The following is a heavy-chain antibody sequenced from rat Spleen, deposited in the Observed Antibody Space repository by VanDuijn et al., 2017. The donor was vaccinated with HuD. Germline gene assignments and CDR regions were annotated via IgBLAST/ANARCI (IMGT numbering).Heavy chain of an antibody. CDR1: GFTFKNFW. Sequence: EVQLVESGGGLMQPGKSLKVSCVASGFTFKNFWMAWIRQAPGKKLEWIAAITNDGGNTYYSDSVKGRFTISRDNAKSTLYLQMNSLRSEDTAAYYCARTTYDYFDYWGQGVMVTVSS. J-gene: IGHJ2*01. D-gene: IGHD2-1*01. V-gene: IGHV5-31*01. CDR2: ITNDGGNT. CDR3: ARTTYDYFDY.